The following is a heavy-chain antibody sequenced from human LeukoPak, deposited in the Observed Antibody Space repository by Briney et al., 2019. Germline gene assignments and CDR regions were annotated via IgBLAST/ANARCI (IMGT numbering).Heavy chain of an antibody. V-gene: IGHV4-4*02. D-gene: IGHD3-3*01. CDR2: VHLDGRT. Sequence: SGTLSLTCCVWGVSVNNTNWWTRVRQPPGKGLEWIGEVHLDGRTNYNSSLESRLTMSVDVSENQVSLKLTSVTAADAAVYYCAREGGFYRPFDYWGQGTLVTVSS. CDR3: AREGGFYRPFDY. J-gene: IGHJ4*02. CDR1: GVSVNNTNW.